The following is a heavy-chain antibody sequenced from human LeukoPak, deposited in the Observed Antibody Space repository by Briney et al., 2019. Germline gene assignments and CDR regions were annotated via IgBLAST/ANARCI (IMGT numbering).Heavy chain of an antibody. Sequence: GRSLRLSCAASGFTFSSYAMHWVRQAPGKGLEWVAVISYDGSNKYYADSVKGRFTISRDNSKNTLYLQMNSLRAEDTAVYYCARPTGYCSGDSCFAPFDQWGQGTLVTVSS. CDR2: ISYDGSNK. CDR1: GFTFSSYA. D-gene: IGHD2-15*01. CDR3: ARPTGYCSGDSCFAPFDQ. V-gene: IGHV3-30-3*01. J-gene: IGHJ4*02.